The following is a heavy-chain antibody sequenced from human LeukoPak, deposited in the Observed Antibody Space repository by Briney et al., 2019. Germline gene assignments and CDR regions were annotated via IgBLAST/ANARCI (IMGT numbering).Heavy chain of an antibody. D-gene: IGHD1-26*01. J-gene: IGHJ5*02. V-gene: IGHV3-23*01. CDR3: ARGTREDWFDP. CDR1: GFTFSNAW. CDR2: ISGSGGST. Sequence: GGSLRLSCAASGFTFSNAWMSWVRQAPGKGLEWVSAISGSGGSTYYADSVKGRFTISRDNSKNTLYLQMNSLRAEDTAVYYCARGTREDWFDPWGQGTLVTVSS.